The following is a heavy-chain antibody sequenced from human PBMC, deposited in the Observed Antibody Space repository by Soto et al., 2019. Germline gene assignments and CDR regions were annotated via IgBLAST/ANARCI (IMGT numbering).Heavy chain of an antibody. CDR3: ARSGVTGIVIPSHWFDP. D-gene: IGHD2-21*02. V-gene: IGHV4-31*03. CDR1: GDSIGGVGY. J-gene: IGHJ5*02. Sequence: PSEPLSLTCTVSGDSIGGVGYWSWIRQFPGRGLEWIGCISSSGSTYYNPALKNRISLSLDTSQNQFSLKLLAVTAADTAIYYCARSGVTGIVIPSHWFDPWGQGTLVTVSS. CDR2: ISSSGST.